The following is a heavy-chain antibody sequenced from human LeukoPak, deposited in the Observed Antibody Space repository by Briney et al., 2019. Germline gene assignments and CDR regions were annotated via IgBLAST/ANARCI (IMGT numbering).Heavy chain of an antibody. D-gene: IGHD3-16*02. Sequence: SAKVSCKASGGTFSSYAISWVRQAPGQGLEWMGRIIPIFGTANYAQKFQGRVTITTDESTSTAYMELSSLRSEDTAVYYCARDASYVWGSYRSYYFDYWGQGTLVTVSS. V-gene: IGHV1-69*05. CDR1: GGTFSSYA. CDR2: IIPIFGTA. CDR3: ARDASYVWGSYRSYYFDY. J-gene: IGHJ4*02.